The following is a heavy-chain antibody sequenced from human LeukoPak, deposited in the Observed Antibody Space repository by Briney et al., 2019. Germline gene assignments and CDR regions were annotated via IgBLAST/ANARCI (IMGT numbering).Heavy chain of an antibody. Sequence: ASVKVSCKASDYIFTSYGITWVRQAPGQGLEWMGWISAYNGNTNYAQKVKGRVTMTTDTSTSTAYMELRSLRSDDTAVYYCASAEPRGSIWYPYWGQGTLVTVSS. D-gene: IGHD6-13*01. V-gene: IGHV1-18*01. CDR3: ASAEPRGSIWYPY. CDR1: DYIFTSYG. J-gene: IGHJ4*02. CDR2: ISAYNGNT.